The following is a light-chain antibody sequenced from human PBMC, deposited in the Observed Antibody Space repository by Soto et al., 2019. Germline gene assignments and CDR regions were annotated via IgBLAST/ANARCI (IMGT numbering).Light chain of an antibody. CDR1: TANIGSNT. CDR2: SNN. Sequence: QSMLTQPPSASGTPVQRVTISCSGSTANIGSNTVNCYQQLPGTAPKLLIYSNNQRPSGVPDRFSGSKSGTSASLAISGLQSEDEADYYCEAWDDSLSGYVFGTGTKVTVL. J-gene: IGLJ1*01. CDR3: EAWDDSLSGYV. V-gene: IGLV1-44*01.